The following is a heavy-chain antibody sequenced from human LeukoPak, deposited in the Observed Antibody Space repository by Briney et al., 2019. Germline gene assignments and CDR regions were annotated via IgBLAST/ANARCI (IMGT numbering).Heavy chain of an antibody. Sequence: GASVKVSCKASGGTFSSYAISWVRQAPGQGLEWMGGIIPIFGTANYAQKFQGRVTITADKSTSTAYMELSSLRSEDTAVYYCARLIAVAGTYYFDYWGQGTLVTVSS. CDR3: ARLIAVAGTYYFDY. CDR2: IIPIFGTA. V-gene: IGHV1-69*06. D-gene: IGHD6-19*01. CDR1: GGTFSSYA. J-gene: IGHJ4*02.